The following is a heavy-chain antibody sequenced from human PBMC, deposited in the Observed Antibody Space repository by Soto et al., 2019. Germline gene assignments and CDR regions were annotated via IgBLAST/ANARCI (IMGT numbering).Heavy chain of an antibody. CDR1: GGTFSSYA. V-gene: IGHV1-69*12. CDR2: IIPIFGTA. J-gene: IGHJ6*02. CDR3: ARDGVATISSPYYYYGMDV. Sequence: QVQLVQSGAEVKKPGSSVKASCKASGGTFSSYAISWVRQAPGQGLEWMGGIIPIFGTANYAQKFQGRVTITADESTSTAYMELSRLRSEDTAVYYCARDGVATISSPYYYYGMDVWGQGTTVTVSS. D-gene: IGHD5-12*01.